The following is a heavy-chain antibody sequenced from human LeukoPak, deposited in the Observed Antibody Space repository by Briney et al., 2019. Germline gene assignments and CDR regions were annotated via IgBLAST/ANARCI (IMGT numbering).Heavy chain of an antibody. Sequence: SQTLSLTCTVSGDSISSGRYYWSWTRQHPGKGLEWIGYIYYSGSAYDKPSLKSRVTISVDTSKNQFSLKLNSVTAADTAVYYCAREGGPRTKYDDYWGQGTLVTVSS. V-gene: IGHV4-31*03. D-gene: IGHD2-15*01. CDR1: GDSISSGRYY. CDR3: AREGGPRTKYDDY. CDR2: IYYSGSA. J-gene: IGHJ4*02.